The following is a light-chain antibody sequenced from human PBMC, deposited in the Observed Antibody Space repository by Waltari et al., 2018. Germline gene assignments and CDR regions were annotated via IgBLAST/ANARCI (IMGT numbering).Light chain of an antibody. CDR3: QQYDDLPYS. J-gene: IGKJ2*03. CDR2: DAS. V-gene: IGKV1-33*01. Sequence: DIQMAQSPSSLSASVGDRVTITCQASQDISNHLNWYQRRAGKAPKVLISDASNLETGVPSRFSGSGSGTDVIFTISSLQPEDFATYYCQQYDDLPYSFGQGTKLEIK. CDR1: QDISNH.